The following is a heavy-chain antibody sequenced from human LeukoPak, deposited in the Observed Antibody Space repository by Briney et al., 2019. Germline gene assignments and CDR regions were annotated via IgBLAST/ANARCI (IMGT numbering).Heavy chain of an antibody. CDR1: GFTFSSYW. D-gene: IGHD4-4*01. V-gene: IGHV3-74*01. CDR2: INSDGSST. CDR3: ARVEVTTYYYGMDV. Sequence: AGGSLRLSCAASGFTFSSYWMHWVRQAPGKGLVWVSRINSDGSSTSYADSVKGRFTISRDNAKNTLYLQMNSLRAEDTAVYYCARVEVTTYYYGMDVWGQGTTVTVSS. J-gene: IGHJ6*02.